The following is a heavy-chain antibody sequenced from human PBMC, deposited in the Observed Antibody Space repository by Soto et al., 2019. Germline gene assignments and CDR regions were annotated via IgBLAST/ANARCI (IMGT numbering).Heavy chain of an antibody. CDR1: GYSVTTYA. V-gene: IGHV1-3*01. J-gene: IGHJ6*02. Sequence: QVQVVQSGAEVKKPGASVKISCKASGYSVTTYAMHWVRQAPGQSLEWMAWINGGNGNTKYSQKLQDRVTINGDTSVNIAYMEMSGLRSEDSAVYYCARGKGMEENYYYHGMDVWGQGTTVCDSS. D-gene: IGHD1-1*01. CDR3: ARGKGMEENYYYHGMDV. CDR2: INGGNGNT.